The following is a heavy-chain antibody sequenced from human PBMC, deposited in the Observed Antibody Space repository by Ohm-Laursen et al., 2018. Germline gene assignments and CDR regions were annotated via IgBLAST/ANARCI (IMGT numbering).Heavy chain of an antibody. CDR3: AKLELVDY. D-gene: IGHD1-7*01. CDR1: GFTFSSYG. CDR2: MSYDGSNK. J-gene: IGHJ4*02. Sequence: SLRLSCAASGFTFSSYGMHWVRQAPGKGLEWVAVMSYDGSNKYYADSVKGRFTISRDNSKNTLYLQMNSLRAEDTAVYYCAKLELVDYWGQGTLVTVSS. V-gene: IGHV3-30*18.